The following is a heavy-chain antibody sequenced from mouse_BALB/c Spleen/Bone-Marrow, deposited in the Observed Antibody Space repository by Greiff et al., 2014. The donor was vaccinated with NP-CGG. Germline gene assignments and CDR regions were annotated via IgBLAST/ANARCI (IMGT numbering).Heavy chain of an antibody. CDR1: GFTFTDYY. D-gene: IGHD1-2*01. Sequence: VQLQQSGGGLVQPGGSLRLSRATSGFTFTDYYMSWVRQPPGKALEWLGFIRNKANGYTTEYSASVKGRFTISRDNSQSILYLQMNTLRAEDSATYYCARDYYGFFAYWGQGTLVTVSA. CDR2: IRNKANGYTT. CDR3: ARDYYGFFAY. J-gene: IGHJ3*01. V-gene: IGHV7-3*02.